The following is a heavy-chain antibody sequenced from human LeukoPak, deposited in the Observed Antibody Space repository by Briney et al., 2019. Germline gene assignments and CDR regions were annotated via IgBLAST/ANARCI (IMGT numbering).Heavy chain of an antibody. CDR3: AKDARDYYDSSGYYYEAYYMDV. CDR2: ISYDGSNK. J-gene: IGHJ6*03. CDR1: GFTFSSYG. V-gene: IGHV3-30*18. D-gene: IGHD3-22*01. Sequence: GGSLRLTCAASGFTFSSYGMHWVRQAPGKGLEWVAVISYDGSNKYYADSVKGRFTISRDNSKNTLCLQMNSLRAEDTAVYYCAKDARDYYDSSGYYYEAYYMDVWGKGTTVTVSS.